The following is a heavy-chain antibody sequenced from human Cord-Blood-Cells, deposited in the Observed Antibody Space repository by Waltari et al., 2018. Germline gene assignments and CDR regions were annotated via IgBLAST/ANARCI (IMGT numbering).Heavy chain of an antibody. D-gene: IGHD6-6*01. V-gene: IGHV3-23*01. CDR1: GFTFSSYA. CDR2: ISGSGGST. J-gene: IGHJ1*01. Sequence: EVQLLESGGGLVQPGGSLRLSCAASRTELHSGFTFSSYAMSWVRQAPGKGLEWVSAISGSGGSTYYADSVKGRFTISRDNSKNTLYLQMNSLRAEDTAVYYCAKDRIREQLVAEYFQHWGQGTLVTVSS. CDR3: AKDRIREQLVAEYFQH.